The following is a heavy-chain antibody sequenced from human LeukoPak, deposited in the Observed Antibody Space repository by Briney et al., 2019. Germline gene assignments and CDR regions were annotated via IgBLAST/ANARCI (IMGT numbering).Heavy chain of an antibody. J-gene: IGHJ3*02. CDR1: GGSISSSSYY. V-gene: IGHV4-39*07. CDR2: IYYSGST. CDR3: ARDYDSFRYCSGGSCYSYAFDI. Sequence: PSQTLSLTCTVSGGSISSSSYYWGWIRQPPGKGLEWIGSIYYSGSTYYNPSLKSRVTISVDTSKNQFSLKLSSVTAADTAVYYCARDYDSFRYCSGGSCYSYAFDIWGQGTMVTVSS. D-gene: IGHD2-15*01.